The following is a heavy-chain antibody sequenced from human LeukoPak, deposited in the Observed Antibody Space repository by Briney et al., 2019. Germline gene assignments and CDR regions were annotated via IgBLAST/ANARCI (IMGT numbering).Heavy chain of an antibody. Sequence: GGSLRLSCAASGFTVSSNYMSWVRQAPGKGLEWVSAISGSGGSTYYADSVKGRFTISRDNSKNTLYLQMDSLRAEDTAVYYCARDPPWLQHAFDIWGQGTMVTVSS. CDR2: ISGSGGST. V-gene: IGHV3-23*01. D-gene: IGHD5-18*01. J-gene: IGHJ3*02. CDR1: GFTVSSNY. CDR3: ARDPPWLQHAFDI.